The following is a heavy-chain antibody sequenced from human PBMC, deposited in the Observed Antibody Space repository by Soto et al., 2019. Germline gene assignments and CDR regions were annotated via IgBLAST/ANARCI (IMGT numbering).Heavy chain of an antibody. Sequence: QVQLVQSGAEVKKPGASVKVSCRASGFPFSSYYMHWVRQAPGQGLEWVATISPRGTTTFYAESVQGRVTVTRDTSTGTVFMEVGSLRSDDTAIYYCARGHAPDFYWSFDVWGRGTLVNVSS. CDR2: ISPRGTTT. CDR3: ARGHAPDFYWSFDV. J-gene: IGHJ2*01. V-gene: IGHV1-46*01. CDR1: GFPFSSYY.